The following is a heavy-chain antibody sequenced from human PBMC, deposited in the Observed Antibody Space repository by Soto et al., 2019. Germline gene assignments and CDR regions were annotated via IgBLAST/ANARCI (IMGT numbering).Heavy chain of an antibody. Sequence: QVQLVQSGAELKEPGDSVRVSCEASGYTFTAYYIHWVRQAPGQGLEWMGWINPRFGDTSYAQDFQGRVSMTRDTSSSNVYMELSRLTADDTAIYDCARNIDYYYGPGSGNGHGFWGQGTTVTVFS. CDR1: GYTFTAYY. V-gene: IGHV1-2*02. CDR2: INPRFGDT. CDR3: ARNIDYYYGPGSGNGHGF. D-gene: IGHD3-10*01. J-gene: IGHJ6*02.